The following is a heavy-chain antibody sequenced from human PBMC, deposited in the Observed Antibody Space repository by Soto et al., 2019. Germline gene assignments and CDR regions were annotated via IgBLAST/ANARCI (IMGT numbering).Heavy chain of an antibody. J-gene: IGHJ6*03. Sequence: PWGSLRLSCEASGFAFSAYSMHWVRQAPGKGLDWVATIQHNAEHIFYADSVRGRFTISRDNDRNLLYLRRNGLTPEDTALYYCVRVGWG. D-gene: IGHD3-16*01. CDR1: GFAFSAYS. CDR3: VRVG. CDR2: IQHNAEHI. V-gene: IGHV3-30*17.